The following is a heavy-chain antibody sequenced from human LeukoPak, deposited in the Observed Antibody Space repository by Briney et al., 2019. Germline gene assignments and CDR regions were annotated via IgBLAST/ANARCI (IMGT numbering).Heavy chain of an antibody. CDR3: ARVAAGYSVNYFDY. CDR2: ITASGGNT. V-gene: IGHV3-23*01. CDR1: GLTFSSYA. J-gene: IGHJ4*02. D-gene: IGHD4-23*01. Sequence: GGSLRFSCAASGLTFSSYAMSWVRQAPGKGLEWVSAITASGGNTFYADSVKGRFTISRDNVENSLYLQMNSLRDEDTAVYYCARVAAGYSVNYFDYWGQGTLVTVSS.